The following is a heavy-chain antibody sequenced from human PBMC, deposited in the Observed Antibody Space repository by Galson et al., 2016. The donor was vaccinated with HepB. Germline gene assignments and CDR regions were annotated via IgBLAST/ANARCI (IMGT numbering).Heavy chain of an antibody. Sequence: SLRLSCAASGFTFRTYAMHWVRQAPGKGLEWVAVISYDGSHQYYADSVKGRFTISRDNSKNTLYLQMNSLRARDTAVYYCAKAASNYGYRLGIDVWGQGTTVTVSS. CDR3: AKAASNYGYRLGIDV. CDR1: GFTFRTYA. V-gene: IGHV3-30*04. J-gene: IGHJ6*02. CDR2: ISYDGSHQ. D-gene: IGHD4-11*01.